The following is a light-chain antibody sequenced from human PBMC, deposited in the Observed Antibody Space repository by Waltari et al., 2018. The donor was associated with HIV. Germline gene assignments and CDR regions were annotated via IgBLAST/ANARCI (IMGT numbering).Light chain of an antibody. CDR1: HSIFNN. Sequence: ILMTQSPATVSVSPGERVTLSCTASHSIFNNVAWYQQRRGQAPRLVIYGASTRVTGVPDRFSGSGSGTEFTLTISSVQSEDFARYFCQQYNDWLALTFGGGTKVEV. CDR3: QQYNDWLALT. V-gene: IGKV3-15*01. CDR2: GAS. J-gene: IGKJ4*01.